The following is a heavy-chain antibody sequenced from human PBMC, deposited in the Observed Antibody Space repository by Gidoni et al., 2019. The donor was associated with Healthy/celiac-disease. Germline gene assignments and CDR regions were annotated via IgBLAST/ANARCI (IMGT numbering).Heavy chain of an antibody. CDR3: ARYVLEYYDSSGYYYGFDY. J-gene: IGHJ4*02. CDR2: IYSGGST. Sequence: EVQLVESGGGLIQPGGSLSLSCAASGFTVRSNYMSWVRQAPGKGLEWVSVIYSGGSTDYADSVKGRFTISRDNSKNTLYLQMNGLRAEDTAVYYCARYVLEYYDSSGYYYGFDYWGQGTLVTVSS. D-gene: IGHD3-22*01. V-gene: IGHV3-53*01. CDR1: GFTVRSNY.